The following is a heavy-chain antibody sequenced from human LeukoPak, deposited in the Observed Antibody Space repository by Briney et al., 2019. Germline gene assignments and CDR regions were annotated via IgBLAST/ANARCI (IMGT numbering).Heavy chain of an antibody. CDR1: GGSLNGYY. J-gene: IGHJ6*03. Sequence: PSETLSLTCAVYGGSLNGYYWSWIRQPPGKGLEGIGEINHSGSTNYNPSLKSRVTISVDTSKNQFSLKLSSVTAADTAVYYCARLMTTVTLHYYYYMDVWGKGTTVTISS. V-gene: IGHV4-34*01. D-gene: IGHD4-17*01. CDR2: INHSGST. CDR3: ARLMTTVTLHYYYYMDV.